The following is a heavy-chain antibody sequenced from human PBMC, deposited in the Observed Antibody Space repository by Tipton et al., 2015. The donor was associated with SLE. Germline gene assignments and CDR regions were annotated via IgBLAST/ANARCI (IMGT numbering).Heavy chain of an antibody. CDR2: ISSSGSTI. Sequence: SLRLSCAASGFTFSDYYMSWIRQAPGKGLEWVSYISSSGSTIYYADSVKGRFTISRDNAKNSLYLQMNSLSAEHTALYYCARVSEKPERTYDFWIGYSTGDFDYWGQGTLVTVSS. V-gene: IGHV3-11*04. CDR3: ARVSEKPERTYDFWIGYSTGDFDY. J-gene: IGHJ4*02. D-gene: IGHD3-3*01. CDR1: GFTFSDYY.